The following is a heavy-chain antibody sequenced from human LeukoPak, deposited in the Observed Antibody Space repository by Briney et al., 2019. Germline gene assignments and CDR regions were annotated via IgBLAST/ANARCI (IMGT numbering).Heavy chain of an antibody. Sequence: SVKVSCKASGGTFSSYAISWVRQAPGQGLEWMGRIIPILGIANYAQKFQGRVTITADKSTSTAYMELSSLRSEDTAVYYCATDSAGGAFDIWGQGTMVTVSS. J-gene: IGHJ3*02. V-gene: IGHV1-69*04. CDR3: ATDSAGGAFDI. D-gene: IGHD6-13*01. CDR1: GGTFSSYA. CDR2: IIPILGIA.